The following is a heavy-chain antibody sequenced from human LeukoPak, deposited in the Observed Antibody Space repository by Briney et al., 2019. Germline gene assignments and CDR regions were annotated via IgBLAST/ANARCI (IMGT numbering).Heavy chain of an antibody. CDR2: ISGSGGHT. J-gene: IGHJ4*02. D-gene: IGHD5-12*01. Sequence: GGSLRLSCAASGFTFSNYAMTWVRQALGKGLEWVSGISGSGGHTYYADSVKGRFTISRDSSKNTLDLQMNGLRAEDTAVYYCAKTGRYSADYLDYWGQGTLVTVSS. CDR3: AKTGRYSADYLDY. CDR1: GFTFSNYA. V-gene: IGHV3-23*01.